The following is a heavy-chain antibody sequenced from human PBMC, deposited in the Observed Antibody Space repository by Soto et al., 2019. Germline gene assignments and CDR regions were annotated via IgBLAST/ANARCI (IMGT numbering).Heavy chain of an antibody. Sequence: EVQLLESGGGLVQPGGSLRLSCAASGFTFSNYAMAWVRQVPGKGLQWVAGISGIGVTTSYADSVKGRFTISRDNSKNTLYLQMNSLRAEDTAVYYCAKDHRGAYADYFDYWGQGTLVTVSS. V-gene: IGHV3-23*01. CDR2: ISGIGVTT. CDR3: AKDHRGAYADYFDY. D-gene: IGHD4-17*01. CDR1: GFTFSNYA. J-gene: IGHJ4*02.